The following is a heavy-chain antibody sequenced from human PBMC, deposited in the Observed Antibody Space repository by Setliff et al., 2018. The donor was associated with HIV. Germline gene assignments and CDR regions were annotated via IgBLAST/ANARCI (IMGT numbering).Heavy chain of an antibody. CDR2: INRDNGGI. J-gene: IGHJ4*02. Sequence: GASVKVSCKSSGYTFSNFGVSWVRQAPGQGLEWMGRINRDNGGIDYAQKFQGRVTVTRATSINTAYMELSSLRYDDTAIYYCARSPDPYSGTTDYWGQGTLVTVSS. V-gene: IGHV1-2*06. CDR3: ARSPDPYSGTTDY. CDR1: GYTFSNFG. D-gene: IGHD1-26*01.